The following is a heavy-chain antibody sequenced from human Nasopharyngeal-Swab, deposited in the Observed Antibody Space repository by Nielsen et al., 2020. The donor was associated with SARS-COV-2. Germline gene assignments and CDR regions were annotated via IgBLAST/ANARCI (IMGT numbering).Heavy chain of an antibody. J-gene: IGHJ4*02. CDR2: ISYDGSNK. V-gene: IGHV3-30-3*01. D-gene: IGHD3-22*01. CDR3: ASTPLDSSGYYYAFHY. CDR1: GFTFSSYA. Sequence: GESLKISCAASGFTFSSYAMHWVRQAPGKGLECVAVISYDGSNKYYADSVKGRFTISRDISKNTLYLQMNSLRAEDTAVFYCASTPLDSSGYYYAFHYWGRGTLVTVSS.